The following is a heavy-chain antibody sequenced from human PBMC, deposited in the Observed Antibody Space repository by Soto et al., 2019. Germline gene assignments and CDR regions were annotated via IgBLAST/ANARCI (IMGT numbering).Heavy chain of an antibody. D-gene: IGHD5-18*01. CDR2: IYYSGST. CDR3: ARFPRGYSYGHFDY. CDR1: GGSISSYY. V-gene: IGHV4-59*01. J-gene: IGHJ4*02. Sequence: QVQLQESCQGLVKPSETLSLTCTVSGGSISSYYWSWIRQPPGKGLEWIGYIYYSGSTNYNPSLKSRVTISVDTSKNQFSLKLSSVTAADTAVYYCARFPRGYSYGHFDYWGQGTLVTVSS.